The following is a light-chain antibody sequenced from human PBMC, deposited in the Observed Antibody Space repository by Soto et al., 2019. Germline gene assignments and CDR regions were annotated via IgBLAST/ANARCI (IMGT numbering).Light chain of an antibody. J-gene: IGLJ3*02. Sequence: QSALTQPASLSGSPGQSITISCTGTSSDIGSSNYVSWYQQHPGKAPKLMIFDVSYRPSGISDRFSGPKSGNTASLTISGLQPEDEADYYCSSYGASSTLFGGGTKLTVL. V-gene: IGLV2-14*03. CDR3: SSYGASSTL. CDR1: SSDIGSSNY. CDR2: DVS.